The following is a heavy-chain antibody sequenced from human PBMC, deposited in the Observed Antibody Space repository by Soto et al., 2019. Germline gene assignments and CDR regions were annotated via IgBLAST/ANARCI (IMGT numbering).Heavy chain of an antibody. Sequence: EVQLEESGGGLIQPGGSLRLSCAASGFTVSSNYMSWVRQAPGKGLEWVSIIYPAGSTYYADSVQGRFTISRDNSKNTLYLQMNSLRAEDTAVYYCARDSQGLLAASPGFYYYGMDVWGQGTTVTVSS. CDR3: ARDSQGLLAASPGFYYYGMDV. CDR1: GFTVSSNY. V-gene: IGHV3-53*01. CDR2: IYPAGST. D-gene: IGHD2-15*01. J-gene: IGHJ6*02.